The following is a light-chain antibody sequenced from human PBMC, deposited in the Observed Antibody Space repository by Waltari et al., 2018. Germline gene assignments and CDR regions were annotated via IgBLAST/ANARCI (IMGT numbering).Light chain of an antibody. CDR2: WAS. CDR3: QQYYNSPRT. Sequence: DIVMTQSPDSLAVSLGDRATISCKSSQSVLFTSKNKNYLDWYQQKPGQPPKLLLSWASTRESGVPEGVRGSGCGTDFTITISSLQGEDVAGYCCQQYYNSPRTFGQGTKVEIK. J-gene: IGKJ1*01. V-gene: IGKV4-1*01. CDR1: QSVLFTSKNKNY.